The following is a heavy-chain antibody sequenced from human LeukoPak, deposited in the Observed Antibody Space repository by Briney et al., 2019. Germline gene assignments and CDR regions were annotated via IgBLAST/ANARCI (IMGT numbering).Heavy chain of an antibody. Sequence: GGSLRLSCAASGFTFSNYWMHWVRQAPGKGLVWVSRINSDGINTSYADSVKGRFTISRDNAKNTLNLQMNSLRAEDTALYYCARESLTIECHFDYWGQGTLVTVSS. D-gene: IGHD5-24*01. CDR1: GFTFSNYW. V-gene: IGHV3-74*01. J-gene: IGHJ4*02. CDR3: ARESLTIECHFDY. CDR2: INSDGINT.